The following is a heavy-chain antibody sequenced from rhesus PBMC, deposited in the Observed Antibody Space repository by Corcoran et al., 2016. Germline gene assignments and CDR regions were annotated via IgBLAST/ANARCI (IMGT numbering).Heavy chain of an antibody. Sequence: QVQLQESGPGLVKPSETLSLTCAVSGGSISDDYYWSWIRQPPGKGLEWIGYIYGSGGGTNYNPSLKNRVTISIYTSKNQFSLKLSSVTAADTAVYYCARRGDIFFDYWGQGVLVTVSS. J-gene: IGHJ4*01. CDR1: GGSISDDYY. CDR3: ARRGDIFFDY. V-gene: IGHV4-106*01. CDR2: IYGSGGGT. D-gene: IGHD5-42*01.